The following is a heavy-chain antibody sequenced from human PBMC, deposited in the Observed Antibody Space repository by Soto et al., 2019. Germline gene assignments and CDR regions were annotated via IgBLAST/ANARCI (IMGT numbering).Heavy chain of an antibody. CDR3: AIQGDGYNFGPWY. J-gene: IGHJ4*02. Sequence: PSETLSLTCTVSGGSISSSSYYWGWIRQPPGKGLEWIGSIYYSGSTYYNPSLKSRVTISVDTSKNQFSLKLSSVTAADTAVYYCAIQGDGYNFGPWYWGQGTLVTVSS. CDR2: IYYSGST. V-gene: IGHV4-39*01. CDR1: GGSISSSSYY. D-gene: IGHD5-12*01.